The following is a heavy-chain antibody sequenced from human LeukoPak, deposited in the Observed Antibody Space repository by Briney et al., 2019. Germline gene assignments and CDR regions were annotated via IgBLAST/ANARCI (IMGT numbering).Heavy chain of an antibody. J-gene: IGHJ4*02. Sequence: GGSLRLSCAASGFTFSSYAMSWVRQAPGQGLEWVSAISGSGGSTYYADSVKGRFTISRDNSKNTLYLQMTSLRAEDTAVYYCAKARLDTATVLDYWGQGTLVTVSS. V-gene: IGHV3-23*01. CDR1: GFTFSSYA. CDR2: ISGSGGST. CDR3: AKARLDTATVLDY. D-gene: IGHD5-18*01.